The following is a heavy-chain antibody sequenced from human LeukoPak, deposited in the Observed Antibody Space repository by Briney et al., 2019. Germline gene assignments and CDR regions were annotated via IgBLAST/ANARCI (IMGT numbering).Heavy chain of an antibody. CDR3: ARGIAVAANWFDP. D-gene: IGHD6-19*01. CDR1: GGSISSSNYY. Sequence: SETLSLTCTVSGGSISSSNYYWGWIRQPPGKGLEWIGSIYYSGSTYYNPSLKSRVTISVDTSKNQFSLKLSSATAADTAVYHCARGIAVAANWFDPWGQGTLVTVSS. J-gene: IGHJ5*02. CDR2: IYYSGST. V-gene: IGHV4-39*01.